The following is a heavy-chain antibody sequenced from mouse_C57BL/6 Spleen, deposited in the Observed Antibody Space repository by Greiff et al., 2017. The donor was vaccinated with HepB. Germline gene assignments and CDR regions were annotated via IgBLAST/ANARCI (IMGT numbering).Heavy chain of an antibody. V-gene: IGHV1-55*01. D-gene: IGHD2-2*01. J-gene: IGHJ4*01. CDR3: GRGGGYDGAMDY. Sequence: QVQLQQSGAELVKPGASVKMSCKASGYTFTSYWITWVKQRPGQGLEWIGDIYPGSGSTNYNEKFKSKATLTVDTSSSTAYMQLSSLTSEDSAVYYCGRGGGYDGAMDYWGQGTSVTVSS. CDR2: IYPGSGST. CDR1: GYTFTSYW.